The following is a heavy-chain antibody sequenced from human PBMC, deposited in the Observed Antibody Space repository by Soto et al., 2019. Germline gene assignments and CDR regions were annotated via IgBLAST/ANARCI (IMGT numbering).Heavy chain of an antibody. CDR2: MNPNTGDT. D-gene: IGHD6-13*01. CDR3: ALSGVITAAAYVI. CDR1: GYSFTSYD. J-gene: IGHJ3*02. V-gene: IGHV1-8*01. Sequence: QVQLVQSGAEVKKPGASVKVSCKASGYSFTSYDINWVRQATGQGLEWMGWMNPNTGDTGYAQNFQDRVTMTRDTSITTAYMELSSLTSDDTAVYYCALSGVITAAAYVIWGQGTMVTVSS.